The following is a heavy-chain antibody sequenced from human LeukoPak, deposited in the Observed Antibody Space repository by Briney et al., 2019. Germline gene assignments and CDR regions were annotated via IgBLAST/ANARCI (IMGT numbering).Heavy chain of an antibody. Sequence: SETLSLTCAVYGGSFSGYYWSWIRQPPWKGLEWIGEINHSGSTNYNPSLKSRVTISVDTSKNQFSLKLSSVTAADTAVYYCARGRRITMIVVVSVTSYGMDVWGQGTTVTVSS. J-gene: IGHJ6*02. V-gene: IGHV4-34*01. D-gene: IGHD3-22*01. CDR3: ARGRRITMIVVVSVTSYGMDV. CDR1: GGSFSGYY. CDR2: INHSGST.